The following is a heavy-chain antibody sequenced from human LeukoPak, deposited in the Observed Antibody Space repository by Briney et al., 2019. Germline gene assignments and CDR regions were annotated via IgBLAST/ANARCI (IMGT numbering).Heavy chain of an antibody. CDR1: GYTFTELS. J-gene: IGHJ3*02. D-gene: IGHD3-22*01. CDR2: FDPEDGET. V-gene: IGHV1-24*01. CDR3: ATAPNYYDSSGYDAFDI. Sequence: ASVKVSCKASGYTFTELSMHWMRQAPGKGLEWMGGFDPEDGETIYAQKFQGRVTMTEDTSTDTAYMELSSLRSEDTAVYYCATAPNYYDSSGYDAFDIWGQGTMVTVSS.